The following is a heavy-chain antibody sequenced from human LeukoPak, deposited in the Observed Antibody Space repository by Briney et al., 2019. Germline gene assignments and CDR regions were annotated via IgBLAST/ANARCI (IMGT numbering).Heavy chain of an antibody. D-gene: IGHD2-2*01. CDR1: GFTFSSYG. V-gene: IGHV3-30*18. J-gene: IGHJ6*04. Sequence: PGRSLRLSCAASGFTFSSYGMHWVRQAPGKGLEWVAVISYDGSNKYYADSVKGRFTISRDNSKNTLYLQMNSLRAENTAVYYCAKDLDEVVPAAPTYYYYGMDVWGKGTTVTVSS. CDR3: AKDLDEVVPAAPTYYYYGMDV. CDR2: ISYDGSNK.